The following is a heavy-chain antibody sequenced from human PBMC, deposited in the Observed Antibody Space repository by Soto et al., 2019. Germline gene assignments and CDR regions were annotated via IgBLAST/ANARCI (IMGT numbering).Heavy chain of an antibody. D-gene: IGHD6-6*01. J-gene: IGHJ4*02. CDR1: GFTFSSYA. CDR2: ISGSGGST. CDR3: AKDQRRSSSSSFDY. Sequence: GESLKISCAASGFTFSSYAMSWVRQAPGKGLEWVSAISGSGGSTYYADSVKGRFTISRDNSKNTLYLQMNSLRAEDTAVYYCAKDQRRSSSSSFDYWGQGTLVTVSS. V-gene: IGHV3-23*01.